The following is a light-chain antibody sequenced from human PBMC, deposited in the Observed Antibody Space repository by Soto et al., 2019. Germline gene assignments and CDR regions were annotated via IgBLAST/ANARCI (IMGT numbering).Light chain of an antibody. V-gene: IGKV3-11*01. CDR3: QVRSNCLFS. CDR2: DAS. Sequence: EIVLTQSPATLSLSPGERATLSCRASQDVGTYLARYQQKPGQAPKLLIYDASNRATGIPARFSGSGSGADVTLTISSLEPEYFAVDYCQVRSNCLFSFRGGTMVESK. CDR1: QDVGTY. J-gene: IGKJ4*01.